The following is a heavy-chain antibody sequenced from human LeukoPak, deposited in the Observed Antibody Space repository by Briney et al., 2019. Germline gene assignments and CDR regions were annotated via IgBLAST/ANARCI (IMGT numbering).Heavy chain of an antibody. J-gene: IGHJ4*02. CDR2: IIPIFGTA. CDR3: ASRGGTWTEFDY. CDR1: GGTFSSHA. V-gene: IGHV1-69*06. D-gene: IGHD3-16*01. Sequence: SVKVSCKASGGTFSSHAISWVRQAPGQGLEWMGGIIPIFGTANYAQKFQGRVTITADKSTSTAYMELSSLRSEDTAVYYCASRGGTWTEFDYWGQGTLVTVSS.